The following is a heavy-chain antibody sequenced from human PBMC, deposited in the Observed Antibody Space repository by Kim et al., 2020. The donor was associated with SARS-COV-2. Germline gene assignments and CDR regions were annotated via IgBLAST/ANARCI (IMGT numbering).Heavy chain of an antibody. D-gene: IGHD1-1*01. J-gene: IGHJ4*02. CDR2: IIPILGIA. CDR3: ARDLLDWNPDNYFDY. Sequence: SVKVSCKASGGTFSSYAINWVRQAPGQGLEWMGRIIPILGIANYAQKFQGRVTITADKSTSTAYMELSSLRSEDTAVYYCARDLLDWNPDNYFDYWGQGTLGTVSS. V-gene: IGHV1-69*04. CDR1: GGTFSSYA.